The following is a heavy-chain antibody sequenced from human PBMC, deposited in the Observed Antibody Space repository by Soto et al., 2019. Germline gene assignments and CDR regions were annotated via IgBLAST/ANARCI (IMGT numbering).Heavy chain of an antibody. CDR2: MNPNSGNT. Sequence: ASVKVSCKASGYTFTSYDINWVRQATGQGLEWMGWMNPNSGNTGYAQKFQGRVTMTRNTSISTAYMELSSLRSEDTAVYYCARGVVVPAAVRGYYYYYMDVWGKGTTVTVSS. V-gene: IGHV1-8*01. CDR3: ARGVVVPAAVRGYYYYYMDV. CDR1: GYTFTSYD. J-gene: IGHJ6*03. D-gene: IGHD2-2*01.